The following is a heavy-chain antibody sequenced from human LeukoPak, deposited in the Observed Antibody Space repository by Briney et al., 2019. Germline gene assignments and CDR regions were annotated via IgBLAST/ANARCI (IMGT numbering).Heavy chain of an antibody. Sequence: KSSETLSLTCAVSGGSISSGGYSWSWIRQPPGKGLEWIGYIYYSGSTYYNPSLKSRVTMSVDTSKNQFSLKLSSVTAADTAVYYCARDAIYYYYYYMDVWGKGTTVTISS. CDR1: GGSISSGGYS. J-gene: IGHJ6*03. V-gene: IGHV4-30-4*07. CDR2: IYYSGST. CDR3: ARDAIYYYYYYMDV.